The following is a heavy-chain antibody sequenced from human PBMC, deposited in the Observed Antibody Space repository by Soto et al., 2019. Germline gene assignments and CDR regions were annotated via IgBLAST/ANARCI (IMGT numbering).Heavy chain of an antibody. J-gene: IGHJ6*02. Sequence: GGSLRLSCAASGFTFSSYGMHWVRQAPGKGLEWVAVIWYDGSNKYYADSVKGRFTISRDNSKNTLYLQMNSLRAEDTAVYSCARDMQQLAIEYYYYGMDVWGQGTTVTVSS. CDR1: GFTFSSYG. V-gene: IGHV3-33*01. CDR3: ARDMQQLAIEYYYYGMDV. CDR2: IWYDGSNK. D-gene: IGHD6-13*01.